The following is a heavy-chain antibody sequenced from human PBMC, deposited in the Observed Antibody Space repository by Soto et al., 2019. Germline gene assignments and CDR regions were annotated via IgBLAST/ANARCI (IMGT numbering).Heavy chain of an antibody. J-gene: IGHJ4*02. CDR1: GFTFSSCA. D-gene: IGHD3-16*01. CDR2: ISDSGGRT. V-gene: IGHV3-23*01. CDR3: AKNIYTYASRFDY. Sequence: PGWSLRLSCAASGFTFSSCALSLVRQAPGKGLEWVSTISDSGGRTYYADSVKGRFTISRETSNNTLYLQMDSLRAEDTAVYYCAKNIYTYASRFDYWGKGTQVTVSS.